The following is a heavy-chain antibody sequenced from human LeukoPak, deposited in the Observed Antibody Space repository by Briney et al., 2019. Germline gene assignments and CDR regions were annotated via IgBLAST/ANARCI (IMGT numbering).Heavy chain of an antibody. Sequence: SETLSLTCTVSADSIVSFHWSWIRRSAGRGLEWIGRAFHSGTTKNPSLKSRVTMSLDTSKNLLSLTMTSVTAADTAIYFCARDGHIRGFDSWGQGTLVIVSS. J-gene: IGHJ4*02. CDR1: ADSIVSFH. CDR2: AFHSGTT. CDR3: ARDGHIRGFDS. V-gene: IGHV4-4*07. D-gene: IGHD2-21*01.